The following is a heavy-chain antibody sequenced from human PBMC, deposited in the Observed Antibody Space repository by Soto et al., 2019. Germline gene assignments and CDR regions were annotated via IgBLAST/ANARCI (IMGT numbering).Heavy chain of an antibody. D-gene: IGHD3-22*01. J-gene: IGHJ3*02. Sequence: PTDTLSLTCPFSGTSLRSYYWSWIRQSPGKGLEWIGYVYYSGSTNYNPSLKSRVIISVDTSKNQFSLKLSSVTAADTAVYYCARGYYDSSGQSNTFDIWGQGTMVTVSS. CDR3: ARGYYDSSGQSNTFDI. CDR2: VYYSGST. CDR1: GTSLRSYY. V-gene: IGHV4-59*07.